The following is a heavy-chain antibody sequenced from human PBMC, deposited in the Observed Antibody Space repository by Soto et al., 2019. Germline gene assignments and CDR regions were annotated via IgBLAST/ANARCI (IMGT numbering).Heavy chain of an antibody. Sequence: GGSLRLSCAASGFTFSSYDMHWVRQATGKGLEWVSAIGTAGDTYYPGSVKGRFTISRENAKNSLYLQMNSLRAEDTAVYYCARDQLTDYYYYGMDVWGQGTPVTVPS. D-gene: IGHD7-27*01. CDR3: ARDQLTDYYYYGMDV. CDR1: GFTFSSYD. J-gene: IGHJ6*02. CDR2: IGTAGDT. V-gene: IGHV3-13*01.